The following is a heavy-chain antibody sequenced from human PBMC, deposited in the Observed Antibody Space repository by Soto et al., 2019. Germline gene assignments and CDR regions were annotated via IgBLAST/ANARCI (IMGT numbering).Heavy chain of an antibody. V-gene: IGHV6-1*01. D-gene: IGHD1-26*01. Sequence: QTLSLTCVISGDSVSSSSVTWNWIRQSPSRGLEWLGRTYYRSKWYNDYAESVKSRITINPDTSKNQFSLHLNSVTPEDTAVYYCVRLIGNSWLDFWGQGTLVTVSS. CDR3: VRLIGNSWLDF. CDR1: GDSVSSSSVT. J-gene: IGHJ5*01. CDR2: TYYRSKWYN.